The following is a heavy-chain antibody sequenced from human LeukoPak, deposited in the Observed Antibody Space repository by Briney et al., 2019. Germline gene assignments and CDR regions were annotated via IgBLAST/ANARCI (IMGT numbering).Heavy chain of an antibody. J-gene: IGHJ3*02. CDR1: GFTVSSNY. V-gene: IGHV3-53*01. CDR3: ARGLTGLDAFDI. CDR2: IYSGGST. Sequence: GGSLRLSCAASGFTVSSNYMSWVRQAPGKGLEWVSVIYSGGSTSYADSVKGRFTISRDNSKNTLYLQMNSLRAEDTAVYYCARGLTGLDAFDIWGQGTMVTVSS. D-gene: IGHD3-9*01.